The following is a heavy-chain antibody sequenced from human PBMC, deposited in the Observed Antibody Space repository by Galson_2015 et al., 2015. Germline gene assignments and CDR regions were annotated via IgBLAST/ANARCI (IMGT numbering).Heavy chain of an antibody. CDR2: ISASGTGT. CDR3: AKRPEAADGNWFFDL. J-gene: IGHJ2*01. D-gene: IGHD6-13*01. CDR1: GFTFNNYP. Sequence: SLRLSCAASGFTFNNYPMSWVRQAPGKGLEWVSAISASGTGTHYADSVRARFTISRDNSKNTLYLQMNSLRVEDTAVYYCAKRPEAADGNWFFDLWGRGALVTVSS. V-gene: IGHV3-23*01.